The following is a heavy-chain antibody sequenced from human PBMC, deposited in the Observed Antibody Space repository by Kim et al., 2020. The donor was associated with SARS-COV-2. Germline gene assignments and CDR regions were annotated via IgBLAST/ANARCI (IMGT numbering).Heavy chain of an antibody. Sequence: GESLKISCKASGYNFIPYSIHWVRQRPGKGLEWMGTISPRDSKTTYSPAFQGRVTMSVDKYFSTVHFRWGSLTASDTAMYYCARDEGVGAWGALVFWGQG. D-gene: IGHD7-27*01. CDR3: ARDEGVGAWGALVF. J-gene: IGHJ1*01. V-gene: IGHV5-51*01. CDR2: ISPRDSKT. CDR1: GYNFIPYS.